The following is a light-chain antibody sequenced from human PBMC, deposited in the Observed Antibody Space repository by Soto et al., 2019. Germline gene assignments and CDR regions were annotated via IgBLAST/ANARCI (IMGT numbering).Light chain of an antibody. J-gene: IGKJ5*01. CDR2: AAS. CDR3: QQLENFPLT. CDR1: QGISSY. Sequence: DLQMTQSPPTLSASAGDRVTITCRASQGISSYLAWLQQKPGKAPILLIYAASTLQSGVPSRFSGSGSGTDFTLTISSLQPEDFATYYCQQLENFPLTFGQGTRLEIK. V-gene: IGKV1-9*01.